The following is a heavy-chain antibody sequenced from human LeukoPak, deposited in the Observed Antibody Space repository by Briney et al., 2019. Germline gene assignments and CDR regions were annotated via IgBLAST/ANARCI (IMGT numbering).Heavy chain of an antibody. J-gene: IGHJ5*02. D-gene: IGHD1-26*01. V-gene: IGHV3-30*02. CDR1: GFTFSSYG. CDR2: IRYGGSNK. Sequence: GGSLRLSCAASGFTFSSYGMHWVRQAPGKGLEWVAFIRYGGSNKYYADSVKGRFTISRANSKTTLYLQMKSPRAEATASSYCANDKVGAAWGQGTLVTVSS. CDR3: ANDKVGAA.